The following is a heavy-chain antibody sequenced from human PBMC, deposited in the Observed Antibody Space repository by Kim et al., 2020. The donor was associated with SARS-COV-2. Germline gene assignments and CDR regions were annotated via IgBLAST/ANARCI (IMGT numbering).Heavy chain of an antibody. Sequence: AQGFTGRFVFSLDTSVSTAYLQISSLKAEDTAVYYCARQGTMVRGVHFDYWGQGTLVTVSS. J-gene: IGHJ4*02. CDR3: ARQGTMVRGVHFDY. D-gene: IGHD3-10*01. V-gene: IGHV7-4-1*02.